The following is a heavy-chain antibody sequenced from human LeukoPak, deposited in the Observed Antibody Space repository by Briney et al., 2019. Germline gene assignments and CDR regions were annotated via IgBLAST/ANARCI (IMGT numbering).Heavy chain of an antibody. CDR1: GFTFSSYA. V-gene: IGHV3-30-3*01. D-gene: IGHD3-3*01. CDR2: ISYDGSNK. CDR3: AKDLDYDFRSGFVSSAFDI. Sequence: PGRSLRLSCAASGFTFSSYAMHWVRQAPGKGLEWVAGISYDGSNKYYADSVEGRFTISRDNSKNTLYLQMNSLRAEDTAVYYCAKDLDYDFRSGFVSSAFDIWDQGTMVTVSS. J-gene: IGHJ3*02.